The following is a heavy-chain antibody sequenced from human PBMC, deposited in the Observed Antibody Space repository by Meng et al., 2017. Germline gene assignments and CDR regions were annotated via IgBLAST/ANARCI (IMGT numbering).Heavy chain of an antibody. CDR1: GFSPSTSGVG. D-gene: IGHD3-10*01. Sequence: QITSKGAGPTQYHPTQALTLTCTFSGFSPSTSGVGVVWSRQPPGKALEWLALSYWDDDKRYSPSLQSRLTITKDTSKNQVVLTMTNMDPVDTATYYCAHSYGSNFDYWGQGTLVTVSS. V-gene: IGHV2-5*02. CDR2: SYWDDDK. J-gene: IGHJ4*02. CDR3: AHSYGSNFDY.